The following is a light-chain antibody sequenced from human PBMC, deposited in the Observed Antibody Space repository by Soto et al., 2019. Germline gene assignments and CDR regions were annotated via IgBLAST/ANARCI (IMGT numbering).Light chain of an antibody. J-gene: IGKJ1*01. V-gene: IGKV3-20*01. Sequence: EVELTQSPGTLSLSPGERATLSCRASQSVSSSHLAWYQQKRGQAPRLLIYDTSTRATGIPDRFSGSGSGTDFTLTISRLEPEDFAVYHWQQYGASTWTFGQGTKV. CDR3: QQYGASTWT. CDR2: DTS. CDR1: QSVSSSH.